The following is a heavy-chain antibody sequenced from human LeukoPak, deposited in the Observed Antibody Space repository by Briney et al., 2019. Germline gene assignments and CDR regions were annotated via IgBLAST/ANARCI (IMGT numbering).Heavy chain of an antibody. CDR3: ARVPYYDSSGYHFDN. Sequence: GESLKISCKGSGYSFTSHWIGWVRQMPGKGLEWVGIIYPGDSDTRYSPSFQGPVTISADKSISTAYLQWRSLKASDTAMYYCARVPYYDSSGYHFDNWGQGTLVTVSS. CDR2: IYPGDSDT. D-gene: IGHD3-22*01. CDR1: GYSFTSHW. V-gene: IGHV5-51*01. J-gene: IGHJ4*02.